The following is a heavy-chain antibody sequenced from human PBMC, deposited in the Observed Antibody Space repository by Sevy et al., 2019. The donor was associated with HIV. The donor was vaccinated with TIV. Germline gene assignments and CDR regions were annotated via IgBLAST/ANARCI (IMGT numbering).Heavy chain of an antibody. J-gene: IGHJ4*02. Sequence: GGSLRLSCAASGFTLSSYGMHWVRQAPGKGLEWVAVISYDGSNKYYADSVKGRFTISRDNSKNTLYLQMNSLRAEDTAVYYCAKDGRYCSGGSCYSARFDYWGQGTLVTVSS. CDR3: AKDGRYCSGGSCYSARFDY. CDR1: GFTLSSYG. V-gene: IGHV3-30*18. CDR2: ISYDGSNK. D-gene: IGHD2-15*01.